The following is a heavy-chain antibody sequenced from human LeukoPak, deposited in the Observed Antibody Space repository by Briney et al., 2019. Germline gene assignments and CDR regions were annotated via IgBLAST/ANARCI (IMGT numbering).Heavy chain of an antibody. Sequence: SETLSLTCAVYGGSFSGYYWSWIRQPPGKGLESIGEINHSGSTNYNPSLKSRVTISVDTSKNQFSLKLSSVTAADTAVYYCARVLGYYDFWSGYPLSRNAFDIWGQGTMVTVSS. CDR2: INHSGST. J-gene: IGHJ3*02. CDR1: GGSFSGYY. V-gene: IGHV4-34*01. CDR3: ARVLGYYDFWSGYPLSRNAFDI. D-gene: IGHD3-3*01.